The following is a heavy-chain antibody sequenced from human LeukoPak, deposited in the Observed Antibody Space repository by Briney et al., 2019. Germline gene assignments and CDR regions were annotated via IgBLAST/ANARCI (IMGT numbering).Heavy chain of an antibody. CDR3: AKERNSYYYYGMDV. V-gene: IGHV3-9*01. CDR1: GFTFDDYA. Sequence: GGSLRLSCAASGFTFDDYAMHWVRQAPGKGLEWVSGISWNSGSIGYADSVKGRFTISRDNAKNSLYLQMNSLRAEDTALYYCAKERNSYYYYGMDVWGQGTAVTVSS. J-gene: IGHJ6*02. CDR2: ISWNSGSI.